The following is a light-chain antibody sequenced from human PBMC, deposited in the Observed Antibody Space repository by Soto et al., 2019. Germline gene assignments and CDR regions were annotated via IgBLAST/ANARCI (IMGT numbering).Light chain of an antibody. CDR2: KAS. J-gene: IGKJ1*01. V-gene: IGKV1-5*03. CDR1: QTISSW. Sequence: DIQMTQSPSTLSASVGDRVTITCRASQTISSWLAWYQQKPGKAPKLLIYKASSLESGVPSRFSGSGSGTEFTLTISSLQPDDFATYYCQHYNSYPVTFGQGKKVDIK. CDR3: QHYNSYPVT.